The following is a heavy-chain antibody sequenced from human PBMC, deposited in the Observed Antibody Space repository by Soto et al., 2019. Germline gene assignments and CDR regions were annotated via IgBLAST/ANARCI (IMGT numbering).Heavy chain of an antibody. D-gene: IGHD4-17*01. Sequence: QVQLQESGPGLVKPSETLSLTCTVSAGSVSGYYWSWIRQPPGKAPEWIGYVRYTGSTKYNPSLXXRXXISVDVSKNQFSLSLSSVTAVDTAVYYCTRHDGNYRNVLDYWGQGALVTVSS. CDR2: VRYTGST. CDR3: TRHDGNYRNVLDY. CDR1: AGSVSGYY. V-gene: IGHV4-59*08. J-gene: IGHJ4*02.